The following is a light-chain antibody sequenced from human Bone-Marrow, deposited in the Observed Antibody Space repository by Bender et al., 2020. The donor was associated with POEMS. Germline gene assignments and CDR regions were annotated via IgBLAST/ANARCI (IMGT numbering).Light chain of an antibody. J-gene: IGLJ1*01. CDR3: CSYAGTITPYV. CDR2: EGT. V-gene: IGLV2-23*01. CDR1: SSDIGSYDL. Sequence: QSALTQPSSVSGSPGQSITISCIGTSSDIGSYDLVSWYQQHPGKAPKLIIYEGTKRPSGVSNRFSGSNTASLTISGLQAEDEADYYCCSYAGTITPYVFGTGTKVSVL.